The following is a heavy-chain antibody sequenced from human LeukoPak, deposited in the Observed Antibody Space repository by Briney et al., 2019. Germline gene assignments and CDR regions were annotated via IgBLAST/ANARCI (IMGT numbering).Heavy chain of an antibody. CDR2: IYYSGST. Sequence: SETLSLTCTVSGGSISSYYWSWIRQPPGKGLEWIGYIYYSGSTNYSPSLKSRVTISVDTSKNQFSLKLSSVTAADTAVYYCARDRWAAAGYYYYYMDVWGKGTTVTVSS. CDR3: ARDRWAAAGYYYYYMDV. V-gene: IGHV4-59*01. D-gene: IGHD6-13*01. CDR1: GGSISSYY. J-gene: IGHJ6*03.